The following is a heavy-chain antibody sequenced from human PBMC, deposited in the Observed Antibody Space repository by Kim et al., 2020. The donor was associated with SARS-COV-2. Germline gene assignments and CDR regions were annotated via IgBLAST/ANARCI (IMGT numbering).Heavy chain of an antibody. Sequence: GGSLRLSCAASGFTFSSYAMSWVRQAPGKGLEWVSAISGSGGMTYYADSVKGRFTFSRDNSKNTLYLQMNSLSAEDTAVYYCVKVRSAREILGPDSWGQGTLLTL. CDR2: ISGSGGMT. CDR1: GFTFSSYA. D-gene: IGHD3-10*01. J-gene: IGHJ1*01. V-gene: IGHV3-23*01. CDR3: VKVRSAREILGPDS.